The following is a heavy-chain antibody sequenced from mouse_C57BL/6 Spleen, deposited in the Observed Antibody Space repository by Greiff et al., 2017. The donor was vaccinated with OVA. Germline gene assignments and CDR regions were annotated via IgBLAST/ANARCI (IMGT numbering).Heavy chain of an antibody. J-gene: IGHJ1*03. V-gene: IGHV3-1*01. D-gene: IGHD4-1*01. CDR1: GYSITSGYD. CDR2: ISYSGST. CDR3: ASNWDSYWYFDV. Sequence: EVKLQESGPGMVKPSQSLSLTCTVTGYSITSGYDWHWIRHFPGNKLEWMGYISYSGSTNYNPSLKSRISITHDTSKNHFFLKLNSVTTEDTATYYCASNWDSYWYFDVWGTGTTVTVSS.